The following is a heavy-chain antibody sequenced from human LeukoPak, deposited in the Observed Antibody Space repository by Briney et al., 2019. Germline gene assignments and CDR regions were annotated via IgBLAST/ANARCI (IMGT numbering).Heavy chain of an antibody. J-gene: IGHJ4*02. D-gene: IGHD4-23*01. CDR1: GGTFSTYD. Sequence: SVKVSCKATGGTFSTYDISWVRQAPGQGLEWMGGNTPIFGTAKYAQKFQGRVTITAVESMSTAYMELSSLRSEDTAVYYCARGWLAETTVVTPYNYWGQGTLVTVSS. CDR3: ARGWLAETTVVTPYNY. V-gene: IGHV1-69*13. CDR2: NTPIFGTA.